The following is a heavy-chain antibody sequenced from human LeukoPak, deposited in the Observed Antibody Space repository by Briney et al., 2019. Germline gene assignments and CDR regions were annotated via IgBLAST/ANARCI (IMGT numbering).Heavy chain of an antibody. CDR3: ARGAPGSFGGVIEPRYYFDY. D-gene: IGHD3-16*02. J-gene: IGHJ4*02. Sequence: GASVKVSCKASGYTFTSYYMHWVRQAPGQGLEWMGIINPSGGSTSYAQKFQGRVTMTRDTFTSTVYMELSSLRSEDTAVYYCARGAPGSFGGVIEPRYYFDYWGQGTLVTVSS. V-gene: IGHV1-46*01. CDR2: INPSGGST. CDR1: GYTFTSYY.